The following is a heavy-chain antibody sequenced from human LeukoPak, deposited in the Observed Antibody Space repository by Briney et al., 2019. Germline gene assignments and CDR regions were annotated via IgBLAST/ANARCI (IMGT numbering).Heavy chain of an antibody. CDR1: GFTFTSSA. CDR3: ARDRGRGYDWDYYYDYGMDI. Sequence: GGSLRLSCAASGFTFTSSAMHWVRQAPGKGLEWVAVTSYEGNNKFYADSVKGRFTVSRDNSRNTLFLQINSLRVEDTAVYYCARDRGRGYDWDYYYDYGMDIWDQGTTVIVSS. J-gene: IGHJ6*02. D-gene: IGHD5-12*01. CDR2: TSYEGNNK. V-gene: IGHV3-30*04.